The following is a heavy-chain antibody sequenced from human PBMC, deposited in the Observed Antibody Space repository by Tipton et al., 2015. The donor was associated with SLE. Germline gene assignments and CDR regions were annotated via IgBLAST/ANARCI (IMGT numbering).Heavy chain of an antibody. CDR2: INHSGST. CDR1: GGSFSGYY. V-gene: IGHV4-34*01. D-gene: IGHD6-6*01. CDR3: ARGSDSSSSPNFDY. Sequence: TLSLTCAVYGGSFSGYYWSWIRQPPGKGLEWIGEINHSGSTNYNPSLKSRVTISVDTSKNQFSLKLSSVTAADTAVYYCARGSDSSSSPNFDYWGQGTLVTVSS. J-gene: IGHJ4*02.